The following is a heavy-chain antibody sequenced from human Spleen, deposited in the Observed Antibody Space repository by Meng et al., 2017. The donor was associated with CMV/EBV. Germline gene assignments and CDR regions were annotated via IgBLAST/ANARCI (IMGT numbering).Heavy chain of an antibody. J-gene: IGHJ3*01. D-gene: IGHD3-16*02. Sequence: GESLKISCAASGFNFSNYAMHWVRQAPGKGLEWVAVISFDGSNKYYADSVKGRFTISRDNSKNTLYLQMNSLRAEDTALYYCARASYDYVWGNYRYTFLEGDALDFWGQGTMVTVSS. CDR3: ARASYDYVWGNYRYTFLEGDALDF. CDR1: GFNFSNYA. CDR2: ISFDGSNK. V-gene: IGHV3-30-3*01.